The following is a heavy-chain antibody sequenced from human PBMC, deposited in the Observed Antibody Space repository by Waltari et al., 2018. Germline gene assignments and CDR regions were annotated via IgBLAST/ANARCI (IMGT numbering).Heavy chain of an antibody. CDR3: ATVKFARGNAFDI. V-gene: IGHV3-23*01. Sequence: EVQLLESGGGLVQPGGSLRLSCAASGFTFSSYAMSWVRQAPGKGLEWVSAISGSGGSTYYADSVKGRFTISRDNSKNTLYLQMNSLRSEDTAVYYCATVKFARGNAFDIWGQGTMVTVSS. J-gene: IGHJ3*02. D-gene: IGHD4-17*01. CDR1: GFTFSSYA. CDR2: ISGSGGST.